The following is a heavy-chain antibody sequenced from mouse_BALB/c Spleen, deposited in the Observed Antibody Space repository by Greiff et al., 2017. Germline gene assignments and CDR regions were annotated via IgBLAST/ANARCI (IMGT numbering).Heavy chain of an antibody. Sequence: QVQLKESGAELAKPGASVKMSCKASGYTFTSYWMHWVKQRPGQGLEWIGYINPSTGYTEYNQKFKDKATLTADKSSSTAYMQLSSLTSEDSAVYYCAILLREDYAMDYWGQGTSVTVSS. CDR3: AILLREDYAMDY. J-gene: IGHJ4*01. CDR1: GYTFTSYW. D-gene: IGHD1-1*01. V-gene: IGHV1-7*01. CDR2: INPSTGYT.